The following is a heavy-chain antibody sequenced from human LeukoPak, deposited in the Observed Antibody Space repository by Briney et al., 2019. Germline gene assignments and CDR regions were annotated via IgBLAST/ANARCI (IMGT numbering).Heavy chain of an antibody. Sequence: GGSLRLSCAASGFTFSSYWMIWVRQAPGKGLEWVANIKHDGSDKYYVASVKGRFTISRDNAKNSLYLQMDSLRAEDTAVYYCARDSYYSSDYWGQGTLVTVSS. V-gene: IGHV3-7*05. CDR1: GFTFSSYW. CDR3: ARDSYYSSDY. J-gene: IGHJ4*02. D-gene: IGHD2/OR15-2a*01. CDR2: IKHDGSDK.